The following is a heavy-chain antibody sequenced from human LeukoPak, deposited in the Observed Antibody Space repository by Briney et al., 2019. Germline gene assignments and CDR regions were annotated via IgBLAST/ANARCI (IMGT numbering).Heavy chain of an antibody. Sequence: GGSLRLSCAASGFTFSNAWMNWVRQAPGKGLEWVAVISYDGSNKYYADSVKGRFTISRDNSKNTLYLQMNSLRAEDTAVYYCAKDMGSFDYWGQGTLVTVSS. CDR2: ISYDGSNK. D-gene: IGHD3-10*01. CDR3: AKDMGSFDY. J-gene: IGHJ4*02. V-gene: IGHV3-30*18. CDR1: GFTFSNAW.